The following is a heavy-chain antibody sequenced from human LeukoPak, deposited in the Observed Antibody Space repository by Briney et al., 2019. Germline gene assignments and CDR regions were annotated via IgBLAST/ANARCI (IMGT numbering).Heavy chain of an antibody. V-gene: IGHV4-39*07. CDR2: IYYSGST. CDR3: ARVAGVNYYYMDV. D-gene: IGHD3-10*01. J-gene: IGHJ6*03. CDR1: GGSISSSSYY. Sequence: PSETLSLTCTVSGGSISSSSYYWGWIRQPPGKGLEWIGSIYYSGSTYYNPSLKSRVTISVDTSKNQFSLKLSSVTAADTAVYYCARVAGVNYYYMDVWGKGTTATVSS.